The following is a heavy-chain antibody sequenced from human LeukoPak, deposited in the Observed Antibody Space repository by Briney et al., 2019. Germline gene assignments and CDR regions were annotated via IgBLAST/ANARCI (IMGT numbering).Heavy chain of an antibody. D-gene: IGHD2-2*01. CDR1: GFTFSSYG. CDR2: ISGSGDIT. Sequence: PGGSLRLSCAASGFTFSSYGMSWVRQAPGKGLEWVSAISGSGDITYYAYSVKGRFTISRDNSKNTLYLQMNSLRAEDTAGYYCAKDLAPGAFRGQGTLVTVSS. CDR3: AKDLAPGAF. V-gene: IGHV3-23*01. J-gene: IGHJ4*02.